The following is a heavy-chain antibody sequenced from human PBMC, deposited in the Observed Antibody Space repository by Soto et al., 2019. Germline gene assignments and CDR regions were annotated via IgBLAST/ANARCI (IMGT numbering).Heavy chain of an antibody. CDR2: IYYSGST. CDR3: ARHQQQLPTGLYYYYGMDV. Sequence: NPSETLSLTCTVSGGSISSYYWSWIRQPPGKGLEWIGYIYYSGSTNYNPSLKSRVTISVDTSKNQFSLKLSSVTAADTAVYYCARHQQQLPTGLYYYYGMDVWGQGTTVTVS. J-gene: IGHJ6*02. V-gene: IGHV4-59*01. D-gene: IGHD6-13*01. CDR1: GGSISSYY.